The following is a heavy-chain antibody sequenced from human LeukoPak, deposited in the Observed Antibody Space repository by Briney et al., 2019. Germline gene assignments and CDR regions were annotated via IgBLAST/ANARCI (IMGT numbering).Heavy chain of an antibody. J-gene: IGHJ4*02. CDR2: IYTSGST. V-gene: IGHV4-61*02. CDR3: ARSGYYDILTGLLYFDY. CDR1: GGSISSGSYY. Sequence: SQTLSLTCTVSGGSISSGSYYWSWIRQPAGKGLEWIGRIYTSGSTSYNPSLKSRVTISVDTSKNQFSLKLSSVTAADTAVYYCARSGYYDILTGLLYFDYWGQGTLVTVSS. D-gene: IGHD3-9*01.